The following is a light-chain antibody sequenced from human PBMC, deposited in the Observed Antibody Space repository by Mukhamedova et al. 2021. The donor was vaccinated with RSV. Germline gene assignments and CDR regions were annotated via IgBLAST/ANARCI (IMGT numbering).Light chain of an antibody. Sequence: SQGVSHYLAWYQQKPGKVPNLLIYTASTLHSGVSSRFSGSGSGTEFTLTISSLQPEDFATYYCQQLNSYPYTFGQGTKLEIK. J-gene: IGKJ2*01. CDR2: TAS. V-gene: IGKV1-9*01. CDR1: QGVSHY. CDR3: QQLNSYPYT.